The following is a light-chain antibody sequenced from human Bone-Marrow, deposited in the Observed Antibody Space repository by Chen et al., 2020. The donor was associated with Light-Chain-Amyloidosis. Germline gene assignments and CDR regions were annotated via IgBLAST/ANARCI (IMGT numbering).Light chain of an antibody. CDR3: SSYTITNTLV. V-gene: IGLV2-14*01. Sequence: QSALTQPDSVSGSPGQSITISCTGTSSDVGGDNHVSWYQQHPDKAPKLMIYEVTTRPSWVPDRFSGSKSDNTASLTISGLQTEDEADYFCSSYTITNTLVFGSGTRVTVL. CDR2: EVT. J-gene: IGLJ1*01. CDR1: SSDVGGDNH.